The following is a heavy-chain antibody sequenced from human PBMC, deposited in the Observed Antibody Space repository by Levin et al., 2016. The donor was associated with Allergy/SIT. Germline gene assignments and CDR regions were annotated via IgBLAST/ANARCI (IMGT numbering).Heavy chain of an antibody. J-gene: IGHJ6*02. V-gene: IGHV3-23*01. CDR3: AKTLEMATTYSYHGMDV. CDR2: ISGNALKT. CDR1: GFIFSNYA. D-gene: IGHD5-24*01. Sequence: GESLKISCAASGFIFSNYAMSWVRQAPGKGLEWVSAISGNALKTYYADSVKGRFTISRDNSKNTLYLQMNSLRAEDTAVYYCAKTLEMATTYSYHGMDVWGQGTTVTVSS.